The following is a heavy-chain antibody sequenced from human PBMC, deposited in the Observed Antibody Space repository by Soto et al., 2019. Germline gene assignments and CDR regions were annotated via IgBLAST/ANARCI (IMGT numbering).Heavy chain of an antibody. CDR2: IYSGGPT. D-gene: IGHD6-13*01. CDR3: ARGIAAAGPFDY. CDR1: GFILSDRA. Sequence: PGGSLRLSCATSGFILSDRAMSWVRQAPGKGLEWVSVIYSGGPTYYADSVKGRFTISRDNSKNTLYLQMNSLRAEDTAVYYCARGIAAAGPFDYWGQGTLVTVSS. V-gene: IGHV3-53*01. J-gene: IGHJ4*02.